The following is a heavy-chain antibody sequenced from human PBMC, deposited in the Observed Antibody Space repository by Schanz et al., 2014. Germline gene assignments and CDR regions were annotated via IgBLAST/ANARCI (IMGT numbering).Heavy chain of an antibody. CDR2: ISRDGTTS. D-gene: IGHD3-22*01. J-gene: IGHJ4*02. CDR1: GFIFNDYY. Sequence: QVQLVESGGGLVKPGGSLRLSCAASGFIFNDYYMNWIRQAPGKGLEWLSYISRDGTTSYYADSVKGRFTISRDNAKNSLYLQLTSLRAEDTPVYYCARDKGGYYPFDYWGQGSLVTVSS. CDR3: ARDKGGYYPFDY. V-gene: IGHV3-11*04.